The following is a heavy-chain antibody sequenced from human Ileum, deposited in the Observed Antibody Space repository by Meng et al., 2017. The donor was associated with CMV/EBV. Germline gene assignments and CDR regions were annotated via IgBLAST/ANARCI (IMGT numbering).Heavy chain of an antibody. CDR2: VSGYNGNI. CDR3: ARDYVPVTQRYYFFYGMDV. D-gene: IGHD4-23*01. CDR1: TDTFSTYG. J-gene: IGHJ6*02. Sequence: ASVKVSCKASTDTFSTYGITWVRQAPGQGLEWMGRVSGYNGNINYAQKFQGRVTMTTDTFTNTANMELRSLRSDDTAVYYCARDYVPVTQRYYFFYGMDVWGQGTTVTVSS. V-gene: IGHV1-18*01.